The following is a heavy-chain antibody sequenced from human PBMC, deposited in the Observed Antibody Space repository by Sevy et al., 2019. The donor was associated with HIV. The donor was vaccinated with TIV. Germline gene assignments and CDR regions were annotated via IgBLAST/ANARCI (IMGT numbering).Heavy chain of an antibody. J-gene: IGHJ4*02. V-gene: IGHV3-49*03. CDR2: IRRNSYEPYGGKT. Sequence: GSLRLSCTVSGFTFGDYAMSWFRQAPGKGLEWVAFIRRNSYEPYGGKTEYAASVKGRFTISRDDSKSIAYLQMNSLKTEDTAVYYCTRALATVVTPEYYFDYWGQGTLVTVSS. CDR1: GFTFGDYA. D-gene: IGHD4-17*01. CDR3: TRALATVVTPEYYFDY.